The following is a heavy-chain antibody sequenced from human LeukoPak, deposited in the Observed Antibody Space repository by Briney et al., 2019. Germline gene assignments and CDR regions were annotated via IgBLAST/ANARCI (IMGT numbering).Heavy chain of an antibody. V-gene: IGHV4-39*01. CDR1: GGSISSYY. D-gene: IGHD3-22*01. Sequence: SEALSLTCTVSGGSISSYYWGWIRQPPGRGLEWIGSFHYIGSTYYNPSLKSRVSISVDTSKNQFSLKLSSVTAADTAVYFCATAPYYYDSSVYYYVSFFDFWGQGTLVTVSS. CDR3: ATAPYYYDSSVYYYVSFFDF. CDR2: FHYIGST. J-gene: IGHJ5*01.